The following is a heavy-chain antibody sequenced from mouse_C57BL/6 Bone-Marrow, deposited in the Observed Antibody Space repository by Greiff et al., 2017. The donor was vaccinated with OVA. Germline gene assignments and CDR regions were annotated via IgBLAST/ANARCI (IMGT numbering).Heavy chain of an antibody. J-gene: IGHJ4*01. D-gene: IGHD2-3*01. CDR3: TGLLRVSYAMDY. Sequence: EVMLVESGGGLVQPGGSMKLSCAASGFTFSDAWMDWVRQSPEKGLEWVAEIRNKANNHATYYAESVKGRFTISRDDSKSSVYLQMNSLRAEDTGIYDCTGLLRVSYAMDYWGLGTSVTVSS. CDR2: IRNKANNHAT. V-gene: IGHV6-6*01. CDR1: GFTFSDAW.